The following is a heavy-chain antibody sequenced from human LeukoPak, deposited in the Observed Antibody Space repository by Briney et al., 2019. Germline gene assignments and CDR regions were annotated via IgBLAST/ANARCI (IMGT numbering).Heavy chain of an antibody. V-gene: IGHV4-39*01. CDR1: GGSISSSSYY. J-gene: IGHJ5*02. D-gene: IGHD3-10*01. CDR2: IYYSGST. Sequence: PSETLSLTCTVSGGSISSSSYYWGWIRQPPGKGLEWIGSIYYSGSTYYNPFLKSRVTISVDTSKNQFSLRLSSVTAADTAVYYCARLWFGEADNNWFDPWGQGTLVTVSS. CDR3: ARLWFGEADNNWFDP.